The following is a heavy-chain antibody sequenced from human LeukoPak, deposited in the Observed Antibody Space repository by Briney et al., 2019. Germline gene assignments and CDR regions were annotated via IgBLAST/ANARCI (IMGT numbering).Heavy chain of an antibody. CDR3: AKDGDTAMVTGDYYYYGMDV. J-gene: IGHJ6*02. Sequence: GGSLRLSCAASGFTFSDYYMSWIRQAPGKGLEWVSYISSSGSTIYYADSVKGRFTISRDNSKNTLYLQMNSLRAEDTAVYYCAKDGDTAMVTGDYYYYGMDVWGQGTTVTVSS. D-gene: IGHD5-18*01. CDR1: GFTFSDYY. CDR2: ISSSGSTI. V-gene: IGHV3-11*04.